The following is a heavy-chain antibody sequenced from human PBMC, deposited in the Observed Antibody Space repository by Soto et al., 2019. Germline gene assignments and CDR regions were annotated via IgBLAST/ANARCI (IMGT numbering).Heavy chain of an antibody. J-gene: IGHJ4*02. Sequence: VASVKGSCKGSGGSFSSDASSWVRQAPGQGLEWMGGIIPIFGTANYAQKFQGRVTITADESTSTAYMELSSLRSEDTAVYYCARDSKSSREDSSSWHFDYWGQGTLVTVSS. CDR3: ARDSKSSREDSSSWHFDY. D-gene: IGHD6-13*01. V-gene: IGHV1-69*13. CDR1: GGSFSSDA. CDR2: IIPIFGTA.